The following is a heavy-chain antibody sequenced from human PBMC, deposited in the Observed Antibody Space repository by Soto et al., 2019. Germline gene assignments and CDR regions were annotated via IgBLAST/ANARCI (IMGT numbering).Heavy chain of an antibody. CDR1: GYTFTGYY. Sequence: ASVTVSCQASGYTFTGYYMHWVRQAPGQGLEWMGWINPNSGGTNYAQKFQGWVTMTRDTSISTAYMELSRLRSDDTAVYYCARDLWFGAYYYGMDVWGQGTTVTVSS. J-gene: IGHJ6*02. V-gene: IGHV1-2*04. CDR3: ARDLWFGAYYYGMDV. D-gene: IGHD3-10*01. CDR2: INPNSGGT.